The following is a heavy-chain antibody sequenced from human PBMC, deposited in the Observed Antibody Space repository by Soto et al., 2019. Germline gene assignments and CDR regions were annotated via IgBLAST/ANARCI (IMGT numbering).Heavy chain of an antibody. CDR3: VRGASGAYHVDS. V-gene: IGHV3-74*01. CDR1: GFTFSSYW. J-gene: IGHJ4*02. Sequence: EVQLVESGGGLVQPGGSLRLSCAASGFTFSSYWMHWVRQAPGKGLVWVSRINFYGTTSNYADFVKGQFTISRDNAKNTVYLQMNSLRVEDTAVYYCVRGASGAYHVDSWGQGALVTVSS. CDR2: INFYGTTS. D-gene: IGHD3-16*01.